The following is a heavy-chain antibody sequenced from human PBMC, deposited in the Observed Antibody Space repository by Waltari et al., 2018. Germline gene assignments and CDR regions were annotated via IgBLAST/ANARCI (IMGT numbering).Heavy chain of an antibody. CDR1: GYSISSGYY. V-gene: IGHV4-38-2*01. CDR2: IYHSGST. D-gene: IGHD6-13*01. Sequence: QVQLQESGPGLVKPSDTLSLTCAVSGYSISSGYYWGWIRQPPGTGLEWIGSIYHSGSTYYNPSLKSRVTISVDTSKNQFSLKLSSVTAADTAVYYCARHSIAAAGTMFDYWGQGTLVTVSS. CDR3: ARHSIAAAGTMFDY. J-gene: IGHJ4*02.